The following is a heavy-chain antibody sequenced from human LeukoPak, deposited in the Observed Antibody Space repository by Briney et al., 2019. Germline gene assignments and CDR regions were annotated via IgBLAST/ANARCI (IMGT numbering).Heavy chain of an antibody. V-gene: IGHV1-18*01. CDR2: ISAYNGNT. CDR3: ARGGWGASGYDYVY. Sequence: ASVKVSFKSSGSTFTSSGISWDRHGPGQGLEWMGLISAYNGNTNHAQKLQGRVTMTTDTSTSTAYMELRSLRSDDTAVYYCARGGWGASGYDYVYWGQGTLVTVSS. D-gene: IGHD5-12*01. CDR1: GSTFTSSG. J-gene: IGHJ4*02.